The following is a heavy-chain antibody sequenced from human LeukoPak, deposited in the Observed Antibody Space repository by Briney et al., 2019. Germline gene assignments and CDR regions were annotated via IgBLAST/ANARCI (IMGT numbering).Heavy chain of an antibody. Sequence: PGGSLRLSCAASGFMFSSYAMHWVRQAPGKGLEWVAAMSYDGNNKYYADSVKGRFTISRDISKSTLYMQMTSLRTEDTAVYYCARVNDMQWLRTGLDYWGQGTLVPVSS. V-gene: IGHV3-30-3*01. D-gene: IGHD6-19*01. CDR2: MSYDGNNK. CDR3: ARVNDMQWLRTGLDY. J-gene: IGHJ4*02. CDR1: GFMFSSYA.